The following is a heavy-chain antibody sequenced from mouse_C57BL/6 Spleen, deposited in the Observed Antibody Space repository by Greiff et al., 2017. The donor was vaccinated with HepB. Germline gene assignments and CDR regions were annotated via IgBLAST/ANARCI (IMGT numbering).Heavy chain of an antibody. D-gene: IGHD1-1*01. V-gene: IGHV1-82*01. CDR2: IYPGDGDT. CDR3: ARDYYGSSSWFAY. CDR1: GYAFSSSW. J-gene: IGHJ3*01. Sequence: QVQLKQSGPELVKPGASVKISCKASGYAFSSSWMNWVKQRPGKGLEWIGRIYPGDGDTNYNGKFKGKATLTADKSSSTACMQLSSLTSEDSAVSFWARDYYGSSSWFAYWGQGTLVTVSA.